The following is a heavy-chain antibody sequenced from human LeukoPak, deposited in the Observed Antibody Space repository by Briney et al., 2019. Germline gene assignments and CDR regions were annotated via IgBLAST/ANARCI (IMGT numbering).Heavy chain of an antibody. CDR1: GGTFSSYA. J-gene: IGHJ4*02. V-gene: IGHV1-69*13. CDR2: IIPIFGTA. D-gene: IGHD2-2*01. Sequence: ASVKVSCKASGGTFSSYAISWVRQAPGQGLEWMGGIIPIFGTANYAQKFQGRVTITADESTSTAYMELSSLRSEDTAVYYCARVREGVPAATVFDYWGQGTLVTVSS. CDR3: ARVREGVPAATVFDY.